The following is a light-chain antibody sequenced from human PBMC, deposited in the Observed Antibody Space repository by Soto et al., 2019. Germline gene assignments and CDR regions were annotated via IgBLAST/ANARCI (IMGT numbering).Light chain of an antibody. CDR1: QSVSSY. J-gene: IGKJ2*01. CDR3: QQRINWPYT. V-gene: IGKV3-11*01. CDR2: DTF. Sequence: EVVLTQSPGTLSLSPGERATLSCRASQSVSSYLAWFQQKPGQAPRLLIYDTFNRATGIPDRFSGSGSGTDFTLTISSLEPEDFAVYYCQQRINWPYTFGLGTKVEIK.